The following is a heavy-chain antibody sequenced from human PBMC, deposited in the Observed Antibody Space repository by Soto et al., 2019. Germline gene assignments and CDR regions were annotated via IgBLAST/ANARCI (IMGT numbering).Heavy chain of an antibody. Sequence: QVTLKESGPVLVKPTETLTLTCTVSGFSLSNARMGVSWIRQPPGKALEWLAHIFSNDEKSYSTSLKSRLTIXXDXSXXQVVLTMTNMDPVDTATYYCARIISAVAGPLGSDYWGQGTLVTVSS. D-gene: IGHD6-19*01. J-gene: IGHJ4*02. CDR2: IFSNDEK. CDR1: GFSLSNARMG. CDR3: ARIISAVAGPLGSDY. V-gene: IGHV2-26*01.